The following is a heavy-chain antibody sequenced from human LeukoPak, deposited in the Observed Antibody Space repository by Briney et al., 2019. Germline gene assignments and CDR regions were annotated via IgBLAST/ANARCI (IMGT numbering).Heavy chain of an antibody. CDR2: ISYSGST. CDR3: ARQSGITMIVVIIGDAFDI. V-gene: IGHV4-39*01. J-gene: IGHJ3*02. D-gene: IGHD3-22*01. Sequence: SETLSLTCSISGGSITSSLYYWGWIRQPPGKGLEWIGSISYSGSTYYNPSLKSRVTISVDTSKNQFSLKLSSVTAADTAVYYCARQSGITMIVVIIGDAFDIWGQGTMVTVSS. CDR1: GGSITSSLYY.